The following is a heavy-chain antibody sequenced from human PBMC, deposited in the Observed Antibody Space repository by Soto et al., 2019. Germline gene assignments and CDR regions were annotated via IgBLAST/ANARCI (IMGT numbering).Heavy chain of an antibody. Sequence: GGSLRLSCAASGFTFSSYAMSWVRQAPGKGLEWVSAISGSGGSTYYADSVKGRFTISRDNSKNTLYLQMSSLRAEDTAVYYCAKVFYYYDSSGYYYFDYWGQGTLVTVSS. CDR2: ISGSGGST. V-gene: IGHV3-23*01. CDR3: AKVFYYYDSSGYYYFDY. J-gene: IGHJ4*02. D-gene: IGHD3-22*01. CDR1: GFTFSSYA.